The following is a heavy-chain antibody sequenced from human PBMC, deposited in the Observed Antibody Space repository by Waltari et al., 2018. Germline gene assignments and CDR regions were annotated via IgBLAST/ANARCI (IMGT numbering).Heavy chain of an antibody. J-gene: IGHJ4*02. Sequence: DVQLVESGGGLVHPGGSLRLSCAASGFTVSTTPVSWVRQAPGQGLEWVSIIYPAGSTYNADSVVGRFTISRDVSQNTLHLQMNNLRPEDTAVYYCSRARDEDTAMVFFDHWGQGTLVSISS. D-gene: IGHD5-18*01. CDR3: SRARDEDTAMVFFDH. CDR1: GFTVSTTP. V-gene: IGHV3-66*02. CDR2: IYPAGST.